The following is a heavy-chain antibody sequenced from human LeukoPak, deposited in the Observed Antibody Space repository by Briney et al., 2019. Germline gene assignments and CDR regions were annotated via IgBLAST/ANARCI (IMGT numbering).Heavy chain of an antibody. CDR2: INPNSGGT. J-gene: IGHJ4*02. D-gene: IGHD6-19*01. CDR1: GYTFTGYY. CDR3: ARIDSSGWSDQSFDY. Sequence: GASVKVSCKASGYTFTGYYMHWVRQAPGQGLEWMGWINPNSGGTNYAQKFQGRVTMTRDTSISTAYMELSRLRSDDTAVYYCARIDSSGWSDQSFDYWGQGTLVTVSS. V-gene: IGHV1-2*02.